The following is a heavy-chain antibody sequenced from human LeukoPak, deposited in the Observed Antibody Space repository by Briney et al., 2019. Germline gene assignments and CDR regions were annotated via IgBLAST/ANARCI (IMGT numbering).Heavy chain of an antibody. D-gene: IGHD5-12*01. CDR2: INPNSGGT. CDR3: ARDRPDGYNE. Sequence: ASVKVSCKASGGTFSSYAISWVRQAPGQGLEWMGWINPNSGGTNYAQKFQGRVTMTRDTSISTAYMELSRLRSDDTAVYYCARDRPDGYNEWGQGTLVTVSS. J-gene: IGHJ4*02. V-gene: IGHV1-2*02. CDR1: GGTFSSYA.